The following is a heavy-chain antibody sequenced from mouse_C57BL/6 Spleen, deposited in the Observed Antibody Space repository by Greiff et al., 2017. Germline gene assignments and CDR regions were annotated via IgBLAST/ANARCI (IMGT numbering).Heavy chain of an antibody. CDR2: ISSGSSTI. J-gene: IGHJ4*01. Sequence: EVQLVESGGGLVKPGGSLKLSCAASGFTFSDYGMHWVRQAPEKGLEWVAYISSGSSTIYYADTVKGRFTISRDNAKNTLFLQMTSLRSEDTAMYYCATLWLRRDYYAMDYWGQGTSVTVSS. CDR1: GFTFSDYG. D-gene: IGHD2-2*01. CDR3: ATLWLRRDYYAMDY. V-gene: IGHV5-17*01.